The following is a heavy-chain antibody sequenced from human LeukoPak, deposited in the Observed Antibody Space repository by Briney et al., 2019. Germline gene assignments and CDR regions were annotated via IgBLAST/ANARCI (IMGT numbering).Heavy chain of an antibody. Sequence: SETLSLTCAVSGGSISSGGYSWSWIRQPPGKGLEWIGYIYHSGSTYYNPSLKSRVTISVDTSKNQFSLKLSSVTAADTAVYYCARDHFSSSPYFDYWGQGTLVTVSS. CDR1: GGSISSGGYS. D-gene: IGHD6-6*01. CDR3: ARDHFSSSPYFDY. J-gene: IGHJ4*02. V-gene: IGHV4-30-2*01. CDR2: IYHSGST.